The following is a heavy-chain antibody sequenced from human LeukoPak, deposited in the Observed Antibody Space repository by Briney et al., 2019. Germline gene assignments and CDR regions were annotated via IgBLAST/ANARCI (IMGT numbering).Heavy chain of an antibody. Sequence: GASVKVSCKASGYTFTGYYMHWARQAPGQGLEWMGRINPNSGGTNYAQKFQGRVTMTRDTSISTAYMELSRLRSDVTAVYYCARDHWEGDYKFRQEEYYFDYWGQGTLVTVSS. CDR1: GYTFTGYY. CDR2: INPNSGGT. V-gene: IGHV1-2*06. CDR3: ARDHWEGDYKFRQEEYYFDY. J-gene: IGHJ4*02. D-gene: IGHD4-17*01.